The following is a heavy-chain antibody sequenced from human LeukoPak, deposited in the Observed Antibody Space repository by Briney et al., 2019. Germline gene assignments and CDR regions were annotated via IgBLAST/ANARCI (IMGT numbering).Heavy chain of an antibody. CDR3: ARQFDSYFYCYLDV. V-gene: IGHV4-38-2*01. J-gene: IGHJ6*03. D-gene: IGHD3-10*01. Sequence: PSETLSLTCAVSGHPINSAYYWVWIRQPPGKGLGWIGSLYHPDSTYYNPSLESRVTMSVDTSRNQFSLKLSFVTAADTAVYYCARQFDSYFYCYLDVWGTGTTVTVSS. CDR2: LYHPDST. CDR1: GHPINSAYY.